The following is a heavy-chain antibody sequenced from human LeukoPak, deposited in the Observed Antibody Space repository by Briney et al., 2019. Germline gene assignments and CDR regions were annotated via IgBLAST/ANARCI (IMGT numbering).Heavy chain of an antibody. CDR1: GGSISSDGYY. D-gene: IGHD3-9*01. J-gene: IGHJ4*02. Sequence: SETLSLTCTVSGGSISSDGYYWTWIRQHPGKGLEWIGYIYYSGTTYYNPSLESRVTISVDTSKNQFSLKLSSVTAADTAVYYCARVLTGYYEFDYWGQGTLVTVSS. CDR2: IYYSGTT. V-gene: IGHV4-31*03. CDR3: ARVLTGYYEFDY.